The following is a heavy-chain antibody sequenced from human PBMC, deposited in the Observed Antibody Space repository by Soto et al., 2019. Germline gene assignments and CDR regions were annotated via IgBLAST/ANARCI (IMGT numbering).Heavy chain of an antibody. CDR2: ISAYNGNT. CDR1: VYTFTCYV. Sequence: ATVKVSCRAYVYTFTCYVISWVLQAPGQGLEWMGWISAYNGNTNYAQKLQGRVTMTTDTSTSTAYMELRSLRSDDTDVYYCARVLLLQQLGAFDIWGQGTMVTVS. J-gene: IGHJ3*02. D-gene: IGHD6-13*01. V-gene: IGHV1-18*01. CDR3: ARVLLLQQLGAFDI.